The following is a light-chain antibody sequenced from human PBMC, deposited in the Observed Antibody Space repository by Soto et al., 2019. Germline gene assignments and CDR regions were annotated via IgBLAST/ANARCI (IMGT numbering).Light chain of an antibody. V-gene: IGKV1-5*01. J-gene: IGKJ1*01. CDR1: HSISSW. CDR3: QQYSSYCKT. Sequence: IQMTQSPSTLSASVGDRVTITCRASHSISSWLSWYQQKPGKAPKLLIYDASSLESGVPSRFSGSGSGTEFSLTISSLQPDDFATWDCQQYSSYCKTVARGNKVDI. CDR2: DAS.